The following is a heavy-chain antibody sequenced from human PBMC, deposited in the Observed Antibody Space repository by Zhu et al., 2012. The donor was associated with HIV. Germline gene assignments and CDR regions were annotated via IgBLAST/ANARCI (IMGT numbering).Heavy chain of an antibody. V-gene: IGHV4-4*02. D-gene: IGHD1-26*01. J-gene: IGHJ4*02. CDR1: GVSMTRANW. Sequence: QVQIQESGPGLVKPSETLSLTCGVSGVSMTRANWWSWVRQPPGKRPEWIGEIYYSGSTNYNPSLRDRVTISVDMAEKHFALNLRSVTAADTAVYYCARGRSGTHPXYFDSWGQGILVIVSS. CDR3: ARGRSGTHPXYFDS. CDR2: IYYSGST.